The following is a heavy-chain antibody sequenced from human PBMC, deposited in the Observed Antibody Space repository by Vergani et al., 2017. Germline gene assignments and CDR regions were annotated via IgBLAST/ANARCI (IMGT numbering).Heavy chain of an antibody. CDR1: GGSFSGYY. Sequence: QVQLQQWGAGLLKPSETLSLTCAVYGGSFSGYYWSWIRQPPGKGLEWIGEINHSGSTNYNPSLMSRVTISVDTSKNQFSVKLSSVTAADTAVYYCASRPYYYDSSGYSKYYYYGMDVWGQGTTVTVSS. CDR2: INHSGST. V-gene: IGHV4-34*01. J-gene: IGHJ6*02. D-gene: IGHD3-22*01. CDR3: ASRPYYYDSSGYSKYYYYGMDV.